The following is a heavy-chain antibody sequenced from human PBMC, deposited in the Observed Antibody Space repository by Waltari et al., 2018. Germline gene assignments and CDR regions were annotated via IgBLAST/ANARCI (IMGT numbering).Heavy chain of an antibody. J-gene: IGHJ4*02. D-gene: IGHD2-15*01. CDR1: GHPLRDLS. V-gene: IGHV1-24*01. CDR3: AAGGGGSRLPR. Sequence: VQLVQSGTEVENPGASLRVSCKVSGHPLRDLSIHWVRQAPGKGLEWMGGFDADDGASFDAQKFQGRLTRTEDTSTDTAYMELRSLTSEDMAVYYCAAGGGGSRLPRWGQGTLIIVS. CDR2: FDADDGAS.